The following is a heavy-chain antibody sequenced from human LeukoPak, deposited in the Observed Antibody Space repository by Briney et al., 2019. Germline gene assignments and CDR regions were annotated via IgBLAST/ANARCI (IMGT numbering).Heavy chain of an antibody. D-gene: IGHD3-22*01. CDR2: IWYDGSNK. CDR3: ERDSGYYYDSSGE. V-gene: IGHV3-33*01. Sequence: GGSLRLSCAASGFTFSSYGMHWVRQAPGKGLEWVAVIWYDGSNKYYADSVKGRFTISGDNSKNTLYLQVNSLRAEDTAVYYCERDSGYYYDSSGEWGQGTLVTVSS. J-gene: IGHJ4*02. CDR1: GFTFSSYG.